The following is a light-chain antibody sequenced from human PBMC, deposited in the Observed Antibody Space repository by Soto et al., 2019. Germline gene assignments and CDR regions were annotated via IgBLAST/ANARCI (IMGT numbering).Light chain of an antibody. V-gene: IGKV1-5*01. CDR2: DAY. J-gene: IGKJ1*01. Sequence: DIQVTQSPSTLSASVGDRVTITCRASQSISSSLAWYHQKPGTAHKLLIYDAYSLERGVQSRFSGSGSGTEFTLTIRSLQPDDFATYYCKQYGGFSRTVGQGTKVDIK. CDR3: KQYGGFSRT. CDR1: QSISSS.